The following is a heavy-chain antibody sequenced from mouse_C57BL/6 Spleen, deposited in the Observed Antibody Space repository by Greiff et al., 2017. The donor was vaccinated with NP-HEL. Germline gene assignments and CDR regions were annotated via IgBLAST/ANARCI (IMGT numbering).Heavy chain of an antibody. V-gene: IGHV1-69*01. J-gene: IGHJ1*03. CDR3: ARGDWDGYFDV. D-gene: IGHD4-1*01. CDR2: IDPSDSYT. CDR1: GYTFTSYW. Sequence: QVQLQQSGAELVMPGASVKLSCKASGYTFTSYWMHWVKQRPGQGLEWIGEIDPSDSYTNYNQKFKGKSTLTVDKSSSTAYMQLSSLTSGDSAVYYCARGDWDGYFDVWGTGTTVTVSS.